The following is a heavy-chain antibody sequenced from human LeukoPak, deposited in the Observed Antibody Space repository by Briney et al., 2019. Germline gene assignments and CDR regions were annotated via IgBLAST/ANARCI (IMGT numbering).Heavy chain of an antibody. CDR3: ARALAAGGDY. V-gene: IGHV4-4*07. J-gene: IGHJ4*02. D-gene: IGHD6-13*01. Sequence: SETLSLTCTVSGGSISSYYWSWIRQPAGKGLGWIGRIYTSGSTNYNPSLKSRVTMSVDTSKNQFSLKLSSVTAADTAVYYCARALAAGGDYWGQGTLVTVSS. CDR2: IYTSGST. CDR1: GGSISSYY.